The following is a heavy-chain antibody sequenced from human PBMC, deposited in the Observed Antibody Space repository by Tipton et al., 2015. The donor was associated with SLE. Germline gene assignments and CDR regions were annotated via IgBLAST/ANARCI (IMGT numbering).Heavy chain of an antibody. D-gene: IGHD3-16*02. V-gene: IGHV3-30*02. Sequence: SLRLSCAASGFTFSNYGVHWVRQAPGKGLEWVAFIRYDGSNKYYADSVKGRFTISRDNSKNTLYLQMNSLRAEDTAVYYCAKDLEYYDYIWGSYRLDYWGQGTLVTVSS. J-gene: IGHJ4*02. CDR3: AKDLEYYDYIWGSYRLDY. CDR1: GFTFSNYG. CDR2: IRYDGSNK.